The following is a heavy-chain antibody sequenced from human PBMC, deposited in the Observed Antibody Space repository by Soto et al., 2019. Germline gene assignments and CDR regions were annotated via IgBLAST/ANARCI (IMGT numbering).Heavy chain of an antibody. CDR2: IYHSGST. J-gene: IGHJ4*02. CDR1: GGSISSSNW. Sequence: QVQLQESGPGLVKPSGSLSLTCAVSGGSISSSNWWSWVRQPPGKGLEWIGEIYHSGSTNYNPSLESRVTTSVDKSKNQVSLKLSSVTAADTAGYYCARAAMGGSSWPFDYWGQGTLVTVSS. V-gene: IGHV4-4*02. CDR3: ARAAMGGSSWPFDY. D-gene: IGHD6-13*01.